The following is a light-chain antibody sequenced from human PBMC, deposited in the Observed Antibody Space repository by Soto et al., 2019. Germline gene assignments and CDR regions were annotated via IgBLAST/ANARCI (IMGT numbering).Light chain of an antibody. V-gene: IGKV3-20*01. CDR2: GTS. Sequence: EIVLTQSPGTLSVSPGERATLSCRASQTISSRYLAWYRQKPGQAPSLLIYGTSSRATGIPDRFSGSGSGTDFTLTISRLEPEDSAKYYCQQYGSWTFGQGTKVEIK. J-gene: IGKJ1*01. CDR3: QQYGSWT. CDR1: QTISSRY.